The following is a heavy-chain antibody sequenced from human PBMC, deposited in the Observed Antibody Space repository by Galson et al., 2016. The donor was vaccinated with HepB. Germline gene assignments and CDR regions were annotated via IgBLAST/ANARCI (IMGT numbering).Heavy chain of an antibody. J-gene: IGHJ4*02. CDR2: INTDETNT. V-gene: IGHV3-74*01. Sequence: SLRLSCAASGFNFRTWWMHWVRQAPGKGLEWVSRINTDETNTKYADSVKGRFTVSRDNAKNILYLQMSSLTAEDTAVYYCARDQSESGPTTVDYWGQGTLVTAS. D-gene: IGHD4-11*01. CDR1: GFNFRTWW. CDR3: ARDQSESGPTTVDY.